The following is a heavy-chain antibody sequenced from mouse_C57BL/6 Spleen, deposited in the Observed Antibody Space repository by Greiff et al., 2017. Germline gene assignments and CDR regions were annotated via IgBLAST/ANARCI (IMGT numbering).Heavy chain of an antibody. J-gene: IGHJ4*01. Sequence: QVQLKESGPDLVAPSQSLSITCTVSGFSLTSYGVHWVRQPPGKGLEWLVVIWSDGSTTYNSALKSRLSISKDNSKSQVFLKMNSLQTDDTAMYYCARGRYSTYYYAMDYWGQGTSVTVSS. V-gene: IGHV2-6-2*01. CDR3: ARGRYSTYYYAMDY. CDR1: GFSLTSYG. D-gene: IGHD2-5*01. CDR2: IWSDGST.